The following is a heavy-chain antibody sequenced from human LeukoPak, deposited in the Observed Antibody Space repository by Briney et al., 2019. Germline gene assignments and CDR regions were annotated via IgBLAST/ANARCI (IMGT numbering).Heavy chain of an antibody. D-gene: IGHD3-22*01. CDR1: GFTFSSYA. CDR3: AKDPDYYDSSGPTSGDY. J-gene: IGHJ4*02. Sequence: GGSLRLSCAASGFTFSSYAMSWVRQAPGKGLEWVSAISGSGGSTYYADSVKGRFTISRDNSRNTLYLQMNSLRAEDTAVYYCAKDPDYYDSSGPTSGDYWGQGTLVTVSS. CDR2: ISGSGGST. V-gene: IGHV3-23*01.